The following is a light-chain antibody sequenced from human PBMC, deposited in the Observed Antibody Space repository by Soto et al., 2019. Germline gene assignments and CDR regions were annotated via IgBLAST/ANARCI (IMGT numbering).Light chain of an antibody. CDR1: SGHSSYA. J-gene: IGLJ3*02. Sequence: QLVLTQSPSASASLGASVKLTCTLSSGHSSYAIAWHQQQPEKGPRYLMKLNSDGSHSKGDGIPDRFSGSSSGAERYLTISSLQYEDEADYYCQTLGTGPWMFGGGTKLTVL. V-gene: IGLV4-69*01. CDR2: LNSDGSH. CDR3: QTLGTGPWM.